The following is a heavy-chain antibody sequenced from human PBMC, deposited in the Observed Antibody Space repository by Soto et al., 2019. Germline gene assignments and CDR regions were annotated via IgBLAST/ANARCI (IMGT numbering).Heavy chain of an antibody. D-gene: IGHD6-25*01. CDR3: TRDRAAGKVFWFDP. Sequence: GGSLRLSCTASGFTFGDYAMSWFRQAPGKGLEWVGFIRSKAYGGTTEYAASVKGRFTISRDDSKSIAYLQMNSLKTEDTAVYYCTRDRAAGKVFWFDPWGQGTLVTVSS. CDR1: GFTFGDYA. CDR2: IRSKAYGGTT. J-gene: IGHJ5*02. V-gene: IGHV3-49*03.